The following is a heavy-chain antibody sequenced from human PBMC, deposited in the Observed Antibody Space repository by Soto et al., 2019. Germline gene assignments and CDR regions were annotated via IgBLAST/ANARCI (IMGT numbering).Heavy chain of an antibody. V-gene: IGHV3-73*01. CDR1: GFTFSGSA. D-gene: IGHD2-21*02. Sequence: PGGSLRLSCAASGFTFSGSAMHWVRQASGKGLEWVGRIRSKANSYATAYAASVKGRFTISRDDSKNTAYLQMNSLKTEDTAVYYCTRPGDCGGDCLEPWGQGTLVTVSS. J-gene: IGHJ5*02. CDR2: IRSKANSYAT. CDR3: TRPGDCGGDCLEP.